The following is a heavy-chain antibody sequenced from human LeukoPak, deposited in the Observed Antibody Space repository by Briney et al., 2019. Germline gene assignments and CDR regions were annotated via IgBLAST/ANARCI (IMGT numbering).Heavy chain of an antibody. CDR1: GGPVGSYY. V-gene: IGHV4-59*08. CDR2: IHNSGRT. J-gene: IGHJ4*02. Sequence: PSETLSLTCSVPGGPVGSYYWSWIRQSPGKGLEWIGYIHNSGRTNYTPPLKSRVTGFVDTSKNQVSLRLSSVTAADTAVYYCARHGTISSESYFDYWGQGALVTVSS. D-gene: IGHD1-14*01. CDR3: ARHGTISSESYFDY.